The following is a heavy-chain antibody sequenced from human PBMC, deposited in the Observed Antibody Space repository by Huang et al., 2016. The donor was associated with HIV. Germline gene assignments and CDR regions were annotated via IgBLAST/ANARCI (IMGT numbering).Heavy chain of an antibody. CDR2: IYHSGTA. Sequence: QLQLQESGSRLVRPSETLSLTCAVSGGSIISSGYSWSWIRQPPGKGREWSGYIYHSGTASYNPSLKSRVTMSVDTSKDRFSLKLTSVTAADTAVYYCARDLYSSGWHAFDTWGQGTMVTVSS. D-gene: IGHD6-19*01. CDR3: ARDLYSSGWHAFDT. J-gene: IGHJ3*02. CDR1: GGSIISSGYS. V-gene: IGHV4-30-2*01.